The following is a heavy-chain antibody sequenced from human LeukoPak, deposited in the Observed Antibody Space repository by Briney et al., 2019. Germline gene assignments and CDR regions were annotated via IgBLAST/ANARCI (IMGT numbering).Heavy chain of an antibody. CDR1: GGSFSGYY. CDR2: INQSGST. CDR3: ARLRGGAWEYFDY. J-gene: IGHJ4*02. V-gene: IGHV4-34*01. Sequence: SETLSLTCAVYGGSFSGYYWSWIRQPPGEGLEWIGEINQSGSTNYNPSLERRVTMSVDTSKNQFFLNLSSVTAADTAVHYCARLRGGAWEYFDYWGQGTLVTVSS. D-gene: IGHD3-16*01.